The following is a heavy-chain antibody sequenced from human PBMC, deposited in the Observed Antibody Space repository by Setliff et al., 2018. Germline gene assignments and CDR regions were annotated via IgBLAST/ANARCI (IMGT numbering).Heavy chain of an antibody. Sequence: GASVKVSCKASGDTFSTYSLSWVRQAPGQGLEWMGYIKSYNGDTYFARNLQGRVTVSTDTSTTTTYMELRNLRSDDTAVYYCARGADNYDTSENPIFDYWGQGTLVTVSS. J-gene: IGHJ4*02. CDR2: IKSYNGDT. V-gene: IGHV1-18*01. CDR1: GDTFSTYS. D-gene: IGHD3-22*01. CDR3: ARGADNYDTSENPIFDY.